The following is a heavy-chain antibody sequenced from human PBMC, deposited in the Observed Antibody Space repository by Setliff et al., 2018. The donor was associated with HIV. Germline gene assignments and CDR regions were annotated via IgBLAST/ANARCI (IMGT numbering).Heavy chain of an antibody. CDR3: ARELTARIDAFDI. CDR1: GGSISSYY. Sequence: PSETLSLTCTVSGGSISSYYWSWIRQPPGKGLEWIGYIYTSGSTNYNPSLKSRVTISVDTSKNQFSLKLSSVTAADTAVYYCARELTARIDAFDIWGQGTMVTVSS. D-gene: IGHD7-27*01. J-gene: IGHJ3*02. CDR2: IYTSGST. V-gene: IGHV4-4*08.